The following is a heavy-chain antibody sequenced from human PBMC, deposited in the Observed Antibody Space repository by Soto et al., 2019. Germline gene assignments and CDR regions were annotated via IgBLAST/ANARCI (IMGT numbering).Heavy chain of an antibody. CDR2: INAGNGNT. CDR1: GYTFTRYA. V-gene: IGHV1-3*01. J-gene: IGHJ4*02. D-gene: IGHD3-16*01. Sequence: ASVKVSCKASGYTFTRYAMHWVRQAPGQRLEWMGWINAGNGNTKNSQKFQGRVSMTADKSTSTAYMELRSLRSDDTAVYYCARDPALGGPFDYWGQGTLVTVSS. CDR3: ARDPALGGPFDY.